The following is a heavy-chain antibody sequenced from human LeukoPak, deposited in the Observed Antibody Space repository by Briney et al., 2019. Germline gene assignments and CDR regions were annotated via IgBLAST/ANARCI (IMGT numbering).Heavy chain of an antibody. CDR3: ARGSGRYHHDAFDI. D-gene: IGHD1-26*01. V-gene: IGHV1-69*06. J-gene: IGHJ3*02. CDR1: GGTFSSYA. CDR2: ILPNFGKT. Sequence: ASVKVSCKASGGTFSSYAISWVRQAPGQGLEWMGVILPNFGKTNYAQKFQGRVTITADKSTSTAYMQLSSLRSEDTAVYYCARGSGRYHHDAFDIWGQGTMVTVSS.